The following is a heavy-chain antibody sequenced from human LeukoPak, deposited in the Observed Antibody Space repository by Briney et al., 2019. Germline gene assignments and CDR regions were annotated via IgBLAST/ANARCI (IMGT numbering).Heavy chain of an antibody. J-gene: IGHJ6*03. CDR3: ASGASCNSTSSYVNYMDV. CDR1: GFTFSNYA. V-gene: IGHV3-48*01. Sequence: GGSLSLSCAASGFTFSNYAMHWVRQAPGKGLEWVSYISSSSSTIYYPSSEKGGFTISRDNAKNSLYLQMNSMRAEDTAVYYCASGASCNSTSSYVNYMDVWGKGTTVTVSS. D-gene: IGHD2-2*01. CDR2: ISSSSSTI.